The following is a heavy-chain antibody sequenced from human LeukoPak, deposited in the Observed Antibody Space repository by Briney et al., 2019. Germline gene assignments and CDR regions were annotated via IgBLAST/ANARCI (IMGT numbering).Heavy chain of an antibody. CDR1: GGSISSYY. CDR3: ARDLRITIFGVPGIGYMDV. D-gene: IGHD3-3*01. V-gene: IGHV4-4*07. CDR2: IYTSGST. Sequence: SETLSLTCTVSGGSISSYYWSWIRQPAGKVLEWIGRIYTSGSTNYNPSLKSRVTMSVDTSKNQFSLKLSSVTAADTAVYYCARDLRITIFGVPGIGYMDVWGKGTTVTVSS. J-gene: IGHJ6*03.